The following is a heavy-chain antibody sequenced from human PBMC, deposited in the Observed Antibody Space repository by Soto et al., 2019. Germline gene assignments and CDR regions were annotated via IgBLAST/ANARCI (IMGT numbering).Heavy chain of an antibody. J-gene: IGHJ4*02. D-gene: IGHD3-22*01. CDR3: ARQLYYYDSSGYYDYFDY. V-gene: IGHV4-59*01. Sequence: PSETLSLTCTVSGGSISSYYWSWIRQPPGKGLEWIGYIYYSGSTNYNPSLKSRVTISVDTSKNQFSLKLSSVTAADTAVYYCARQLYYYDSSGYYDYFDYWGQGTLVTVPQ. CDR2: IYYSGST. CDR1: GGSISSYY.